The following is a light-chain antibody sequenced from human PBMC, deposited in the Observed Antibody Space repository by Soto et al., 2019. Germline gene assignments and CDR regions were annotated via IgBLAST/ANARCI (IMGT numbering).Light chain of an antibody. CDR2: EVS. CDR3: SSYAGSNNLI. V-gene: IGLV2-8*01. Sequence: QSALTQPPSASGSPGQSVTISCTGTTSDVGGYNYVSRYQQHPGKAPKLMIYEVSKRPSGVPDRFSGSKSGNTASLTVSGLQAEDEADYYCSSYAGSNNLIFGGGIKVTVL. J-gene: IGLJ2*01. CDR1: TSDVGGYNY.